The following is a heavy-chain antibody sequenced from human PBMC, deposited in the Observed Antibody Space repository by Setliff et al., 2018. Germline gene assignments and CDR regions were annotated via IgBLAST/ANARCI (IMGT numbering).Heavy chain of an antibody. D-gene: IGHD4-17*01. V-gene: IGHV1-69*13. CDR3: ARDFLGIHIDHGNALDDY. CDR2: IIPIFGTT. Sequence: SVKVSCKASGGTFNTYAISWVRQAPGQGLEWMGGIIPIFGTTNYAQKFQGRVTITADESTSTAYMELSSLRSEDTAVYYCARDFLGIHIDHGNALDDYWGQGTLVTAS. J-gene: IGHJ4*02. CDR1: GGTFNTYA.